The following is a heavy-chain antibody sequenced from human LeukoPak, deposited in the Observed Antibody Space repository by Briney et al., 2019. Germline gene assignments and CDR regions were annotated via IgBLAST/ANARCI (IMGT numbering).Heavy chain of an antibody. D-gene: IGHD3-10*01. CDR3: ARDWYYYGSGTLQGLYYYYYMDV. V-gene: IGHV1-2*02. CDR1: GYTFTGYY. CDR2: INPNSGGT. J-gene: IGHJ6*03. Sequence: ASVKVSCKASGYTFTGYYMHWVRQAPGQGLEWMGWINPNSGGTNYAQKLQGRVTMTTDTSTSTAYMELRSLRSDDTAVYYCARDWYYYGSGTLQGLYYYYYMDVWGKGTTVTVSS.